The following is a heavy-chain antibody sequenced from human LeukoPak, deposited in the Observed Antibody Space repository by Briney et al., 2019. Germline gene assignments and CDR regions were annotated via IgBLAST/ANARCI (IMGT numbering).Heavy chain of an antibody. Sequence: GGSLRLSCAASGFTFSNYNMNWVRQAPGKGLEWVSSISSSSSYIYYGDSVKGRFTISRGNAKNSLYLQMNSLRAEDTAVYYCTRDHELYCSGGSCSRMDVWGTGTTVTTSS. J-gene: IGHJ6*03. V-gene: IGHV3-21*01. CDR1: GFTFSNYN. CDR2: ISSSSSYI. CDR3: TRDHELYCSGGSCSRMDV. D-gene: IGHD2-15*01.